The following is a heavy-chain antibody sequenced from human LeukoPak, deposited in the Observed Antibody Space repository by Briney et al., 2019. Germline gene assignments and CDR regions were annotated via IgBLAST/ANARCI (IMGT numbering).Heavy chain of an antibody. V-gene: IGHV3-23*01. D-gene: IGHD3-9*01. CDR3: AKHYYDILTGYYGSYYYYYMDV. CDR1: GFTFSSYA. CDR2: ISGSGGST. J-gene: IGHJ6*03. Sequence: GGSLRLSCAASGFTFSSYAMSWVRQAPGKGLEWVSAISGSGGSTYYADSVKGRFTISRDNSKNTLYLQMNSLRAEDTAVYYCAKHYYDILTGYYGSYYYYYMDVWGKGTTVTISS.